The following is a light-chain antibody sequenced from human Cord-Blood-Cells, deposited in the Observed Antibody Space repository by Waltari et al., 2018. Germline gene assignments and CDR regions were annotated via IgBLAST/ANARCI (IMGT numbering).Light chain of an antibody. CDR2: DGS. Sequence: QSALTQPASVSGSPGQSITISCTGTSSAVGSYNLVSSYQQHPGKAPKLMIYDGSKRPSGVSNRFSGSKSGNTASLTISGLQAEDEADYYCCSYAGSSTWVFGGGTKLTVL. J-gene: IGLJ3*02. CDR3: CSYAGSSTWV. CDR1: SSAVGSYNL. V-gene: IGLV2-23*01.